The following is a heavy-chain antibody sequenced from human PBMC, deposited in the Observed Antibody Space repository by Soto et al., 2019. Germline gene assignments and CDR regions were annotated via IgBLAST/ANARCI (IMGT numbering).Heavy chain of an antibody. V-gene: IGHV1-18*01. CDR2: ISASGGNT. CDR1: GYTFTSYG. D-gene: IGHD3-3*01. J-gene: IGHJ5*02. CDR3: ARDNGPDFWSGYYNQSNWFDP. Sequence: ASVKVSCTASGYTFTSYGISCVRQAPGQGLEWMGRISASGGNTSYAQKLQGRVTMTRDTSTSTVYMELSSLRSEDTAVYYCARDNGPDFWSGYYNQSNWFDPWGQGTQVTVSS.